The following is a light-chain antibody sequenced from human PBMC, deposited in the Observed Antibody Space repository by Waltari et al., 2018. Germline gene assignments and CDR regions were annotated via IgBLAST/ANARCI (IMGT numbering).Light chain of an antibody. CDR1: QSVLTSSKNKNY. V-gene: IGKV4-1*01. Sequence: DIVMTQSPASLAVSLGERATINCTSSQSVLTSSKNKNYLAWYQQKPGQPPKLLIYWASTRESGVPDRFSGSGSGTDFTLTISSLQAEDVAVYYCQQYYSTPPLTFGGGTKVEIK. J-gene: IGKJ4*01. CDR2: WAS. CDR3: QQYYSTPPLT.